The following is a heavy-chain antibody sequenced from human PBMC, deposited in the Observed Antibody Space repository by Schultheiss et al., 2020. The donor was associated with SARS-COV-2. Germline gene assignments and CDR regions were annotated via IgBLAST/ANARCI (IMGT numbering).Heavy chain of an antibody. CDR1: GGSISSRNC. CDR2: INHSGST. Sequence: SETLSLTCAVSGGSISSRNCWSWVRQSPGKGLEWIGEINHSGSTNYNPSLKSRVTISVDTSKNQFSLKLSSVTAADTAVYYCARASSASYYASFDYWGQGTLVTVSS. D-gene: IGHD3-10*01. J-gene: IGHJ4*02. CDR3: ARASSASYYASFDY. V-gene: IGHV4-4*02.